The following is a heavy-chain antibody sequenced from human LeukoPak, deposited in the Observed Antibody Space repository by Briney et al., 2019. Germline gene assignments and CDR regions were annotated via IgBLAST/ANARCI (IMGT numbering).Heavy chain of an antibody. Sequence: GGSLRLSCAASGFTFSSYAMSWVPQASGKGLEWVSGISGSGGSTYYADSVKGRFTIPRDNSKNTLYLQMNSLRAEDTAVYYCAKASGITAAGTLLDVWGQGTTVTVSS. CDR2: ISGSGGST. CDR1: GFTFSSYA. J-gene: IGHJ6*02. D-gene: IGHD6-13*01. CDR3: AKASGITAAGTLLDV. V-gene: IGHV3-23*01.